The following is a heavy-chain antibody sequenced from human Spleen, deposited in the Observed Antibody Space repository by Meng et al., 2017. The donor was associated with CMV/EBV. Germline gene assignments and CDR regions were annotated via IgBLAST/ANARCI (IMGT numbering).Heavy chain of an antibody. CDR3: ARVLGYSGSYSVYVFDI. V-gene: IGHV3-48*04. CDR1: GFTFSSYA. CDR2: ISSGTSSI. D-gene: IGHD1-26*01. Sequence: GGSLRLSCAASGFTFSSYAMHWVRQAPGKGLKWTSYISSGTSSIYYADSVKGRFTISRDNAKNSLDLQMNSLRAEDTALYHCARVLGYSGSYSVYVFDIWGQGTMVTVSS. J-gene: IGHJ3*02.